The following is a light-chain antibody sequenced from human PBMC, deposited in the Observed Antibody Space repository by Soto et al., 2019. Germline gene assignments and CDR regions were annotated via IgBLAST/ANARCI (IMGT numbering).Light chain of an antibody. Sequence: EIVVTHSPATLSVSPWERVTLSCRASQSVSNNLAWYQQKPGQAPRLLIYGASARASDVPGRFSGGGSGTEFTLTTSSLQSEDFAVYYCHQYNNWPRTFGQGTKVDIK. J-gene: IGKJ1*01. CDR3: HQYNNWPRT. V-gene: IGKV3-15*01. CDR2: GAS. CDR1: QSVSNN.